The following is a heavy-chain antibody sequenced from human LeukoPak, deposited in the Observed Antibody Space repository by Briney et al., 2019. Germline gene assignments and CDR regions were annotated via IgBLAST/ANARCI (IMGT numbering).Heavy chain of an antibody. Sequence: GGSLRLSCAASGFTFSSYSMNWVRQAPGKGLEWASSISSSSGYIYYADSVKGRFTISRDNAKNSLYLQMNSLRAEDTAVYYCARTEPVVPAAIFWDGMDVWGKGTTVTVSS. D-gene: IGHD2-2*01. J-gene: IGHJ6*04. CDR3: ARTEPVVPAAIFWDGMDV. CDR2: ISSSSGYI. CDR1: GFTFSSYS. V-gene: IGHV3-21*01.